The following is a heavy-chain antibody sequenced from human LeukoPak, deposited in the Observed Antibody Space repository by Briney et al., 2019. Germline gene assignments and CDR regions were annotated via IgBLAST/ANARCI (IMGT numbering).Heavy chain of an antibody. V-gene: IGHV4-34*01. J-gene: IGHJ3*02. CDR2: INHSGST. CDR1: GGSFSGYY. Sequence: KTSETLSLTCAVYGGSFSGYYWSWIRQPPGKGLEWIGEINHSGSTNYNPSLKSRVTISVDTSKNQFSLKLSSVTAADTAVYYCARSPRIQLWLRHAFDIWGQGTMVTVSS. D-gene: IGHD5-18*01. CDR3: ARSPRIQLWLRHAFDI.